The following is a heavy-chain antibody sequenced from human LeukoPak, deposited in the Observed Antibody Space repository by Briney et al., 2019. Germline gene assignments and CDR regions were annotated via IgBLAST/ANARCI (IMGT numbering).Heavy chain of an antibody. CDR3: ARAPTGTTGFDY. D-gene: IGHD1-1*01. Sequence: SETLSLTCTVSGGSISSSNYYWGWIRQPPGKGLEWIGTISYSGSTHYNPSLKSRFTISVDTSKNQFSLKLSSVTAADTAVYYCARAPTGTTGFDYWGQGTLVTVSS. V-gene: IGHV4-39*07. CDR2: ISYSGST. J-gene: IGHJ4*02. CDR1: GGSISSSNYY.